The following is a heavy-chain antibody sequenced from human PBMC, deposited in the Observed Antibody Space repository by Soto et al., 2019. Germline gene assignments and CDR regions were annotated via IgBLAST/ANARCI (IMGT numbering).Heavy chain of an antibody. J-gene: IGHJ3*02. D-gene: IGHD3-10*01. Sequence: EVQLVESRGGMVKPGGSLRLSCAASGFTFSSYSMNWVRQAPGKGLEWVSSISSSGTYIYYADSVKGRFTISRDNAKNSLYLQMNSLRAEDTAVYYCAFAGSGSYSNVADAFDIWGQGTMVTVSS. CDR2: ISSSGTYI. V-gene: IGHV3-21*01. CDR1: GFTFSSYS. CDR3: AFAGSGSYSNVADAFDI.